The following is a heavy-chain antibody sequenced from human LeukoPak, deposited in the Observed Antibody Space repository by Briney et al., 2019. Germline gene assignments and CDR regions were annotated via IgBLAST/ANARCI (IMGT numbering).Heavy chain of an antibody. CDR3: ARGLYSSSWYDAFDI. Sequence: SETLSLTCTVSGGSISSGDYYWNWIRQPPGKGLEWIGYIYYSGSTYYNPSLKSRVTISVDTSKNQFSLKLSSVTAADTAVYYCARGLYSSSWYDAFDIWGQGTMVTVSS. CDR1: GGSISSGDYY. V-gene: IGHV4-30-4*08. CDR2: IYYSGST. D-gene: IGHD6-13*01. J-gene: IGHJ3*02.